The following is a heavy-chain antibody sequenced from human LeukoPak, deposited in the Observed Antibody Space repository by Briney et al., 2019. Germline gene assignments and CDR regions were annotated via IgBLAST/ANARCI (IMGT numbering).Heavy chain of an antibody. J-gene: IGHJ1*01. Sequence: PGGSLRLSCAASGFTFSSYAMGWVRQAPGKGLEWVSGISGSGGSTYYADSAKGRFTISRDNSKDTLYLQMNSLRAEDTAVYYCAQQLGYCSGGNCYFTYWGQGTLVTVSS. D-gene: IGHD2-15*01. CDR2: ISGSGGST. CDR1: GFTFSSYA. V-gene: IGHV3-23*01. CDR3: AQQLGYCSGGNCYFTY.